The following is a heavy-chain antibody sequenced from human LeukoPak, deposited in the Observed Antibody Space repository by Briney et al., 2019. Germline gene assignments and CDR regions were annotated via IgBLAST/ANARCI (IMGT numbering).Heavy chain of an antibody. CDR3: VSGYCSGGSCYSTSYYFDY. J-gene: IGHJ4*02. CDR1: GYTFTSYY. Sequence: SVKVFCKASGYTFTSYYMHWVRQAPGQGLEWMGGIIPIFGTANYAQKFQGRVTITADESTSTAYMELSSLRSEDTAVYYCVSGYCSGGSCYSTSYYFDYWGQGTLVTVSS. CDR2: IIPIFGTA. V-gene: IGHV1-69*13. D-gene: IGHD2-15*01.